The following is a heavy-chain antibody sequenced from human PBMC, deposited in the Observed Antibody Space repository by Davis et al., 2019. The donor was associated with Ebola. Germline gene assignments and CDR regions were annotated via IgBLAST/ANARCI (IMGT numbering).Heavy chain of an antibody. V-gene: IGHV1-46*02. CDR1: GGTFNAYT. CDR3: AKSGLSFGVVKYHYGMDV. CDR2: INPSGGST. D-gene: IGHD3-3*01. J-gene: IGHJ6*04. Sequence: AASVKVSCKASGGTFNAYTFTWLRQAPGQGLEWMGIINPSGGSTSYAQKFQGRVTMTRDTSTSTVYMELSSLRAEDTAVYYCAKSGLSFGVVKYHYGMDVWGKGTTVTASS.